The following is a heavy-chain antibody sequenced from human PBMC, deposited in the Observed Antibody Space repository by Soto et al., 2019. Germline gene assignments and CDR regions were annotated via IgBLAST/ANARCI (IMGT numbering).Heavy chain of an antibody. CDR3: ARALVGATGWDFDY. CDR1: GGSSSSGDYY. J-gene: IGHJ4*02. V-gene: IGHV4-30-4*01. CDR2: IYYSGST. D-gene: IGHD1-26*01. Sequence: SETLSLTCTVSGGSSSSGDYYWSWIRQPPGKGLEWIGYIYYSGSTYYNPSLKSRVTISVDTSKNQFSLKLSSVTAADTAVYYCARALVGATGWDFDYWGQGTLVTVSS.